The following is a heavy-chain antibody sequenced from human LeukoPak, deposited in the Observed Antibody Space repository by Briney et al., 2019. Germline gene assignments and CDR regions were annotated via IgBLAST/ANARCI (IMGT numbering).Heavy chain of an antibody. CDR3: VCSLPNRSRYYYYMDI. Sequence: PGGSLRLSCAASGFTFSSYGMSWVRQAPGKGLEWVSAISGSGGSTYYADSVKGRFTISRDNSKNTLYLQMNSLRAEDTAVYYCVCSLPNRSRYYYYMDIWGKGTTVTVSS. J-gene: IGHJ6*03. V-gene: IGHV3-23*01. D-gene: IGHD1-14*01. CDR1: GFTFSSYG. CDR2: ISGSGGST.